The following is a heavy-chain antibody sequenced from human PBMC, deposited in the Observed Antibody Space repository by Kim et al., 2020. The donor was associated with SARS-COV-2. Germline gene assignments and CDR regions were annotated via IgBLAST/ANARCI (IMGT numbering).Heavy chain of an antibody. V-gene: IGHV4-39*01. CDR1: GGSISSSSYY. J-gene: IGHJ4*02. CDR2: IYYSGST. Sequence: SETLSLTCTVSGGSISSSSYYWGWIRQPPGKGLEWIGSIYYSGSTYYNPSLKSRVTISVDTSKNQFSLKLSSVTAADTAVYYCARLGTKPWIQLWLAPFDYWGQGTLVTVSS. CDR3: ARLGTKPWIQLWLAPFDY. D-gene: IGHD5-18*01.